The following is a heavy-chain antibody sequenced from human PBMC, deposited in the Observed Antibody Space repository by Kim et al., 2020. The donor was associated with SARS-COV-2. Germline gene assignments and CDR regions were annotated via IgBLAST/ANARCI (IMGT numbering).Heavy chain of an antibody. CDR2: IGGSGGTT. V-gene: IGHV3-23*01. Sequence: GGSLRLSCATSGFTFSRFAMSWFRQAPGKGLEWVSAIGGSGGTTYYAESVKDRFTISRDNSKNTVFLQMRSLRVEDTAVYYCAKVVSGGYVGPDAFDMWG. D-gene: IGHD1-26*01. J-gene: IGHJ3*02. CDR3: AKVVSGGYVGPDAFDM. CDR1: GFTFSRFA.